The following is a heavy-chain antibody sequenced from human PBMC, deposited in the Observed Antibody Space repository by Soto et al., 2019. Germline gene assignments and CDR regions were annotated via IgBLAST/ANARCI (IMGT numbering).Heavy chain of an antibody. D-gene: IGHD3-22*01. CDR2: ISYDGSNK. CDR1: GFTFSSSG. Sequence: SLTLSCAASGFTFSSSGIHWVRQAPGKWLEWVAVISYDGSNKYYADSVKGRFTISRDNSKNTLYLQMNSLRAEDTAVYYCAKDEEVFYDSSGYPDYWGQGILVTVPS. V-gene: IGHV3-30*18. J-gene: IGHJ4*02. CDR3: AKDEEVFYDSSGYPDY.